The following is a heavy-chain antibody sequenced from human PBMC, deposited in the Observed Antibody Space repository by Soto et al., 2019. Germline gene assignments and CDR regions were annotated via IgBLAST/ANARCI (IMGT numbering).Heavy chain of an antibody. CDR2: MFYSENT. CDR3: ARVPRIFRYFDY. V-gene: IGHV4-39*01. J-gene: IGHJ4*03. Sequence: PSETLSLTCTVSGVSTTSSSFLWGWIRQPPGKGLEWIATMFYSENTYYNPSLKTRVAISADTSKNQFSLKLSSVTAADTARYYCARVPRIFRYFDYWGQGTLVTVSS. D-gene: IGHD2-21*01. CDR1: GVSTTSSSFL.